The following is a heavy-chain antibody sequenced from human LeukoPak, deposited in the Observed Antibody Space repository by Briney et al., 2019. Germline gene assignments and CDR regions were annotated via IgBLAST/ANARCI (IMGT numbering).Heavy chain of an antibody. CDR2: IKQDGSEK. CDR3: ARAGATFSHDAFDI. D-gene: IGHD1-26*01. J-gene: IGHJ3*02. V-gene: IGHV3-7*01. CDR1: GFTFSSYW. Sequence: GGSLRLSCAASGFTFSSYWMSWVRQAPGKGLEWVANIKQDGSEKYYVDSVKGRFTISRDNAKNSLYLQMNSLRAEDTAVYYCARAGATFSHDAFDIWGQGTMVTVSS.